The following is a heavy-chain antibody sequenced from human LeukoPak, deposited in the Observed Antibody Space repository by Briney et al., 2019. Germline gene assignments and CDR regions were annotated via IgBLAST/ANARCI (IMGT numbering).Heavy chain of an antibody. V-gene: IGHV3-53*01. CDR1: GFSVSRNY. J-gene: IGHJ6*02. CDR3: ARDSETETGWYCYGMDV. Sequence: PGGSLRLSCAASGFSVSRNYMNWVRQAPGKGLEWVSVIYSDGSTYFADSVKGRFTITRDNSKNTVFLQMNSLRAEDTAVYYCARDSETETGWYCYGMDVGGQGTTVTVSS. CDR2: IYSDGST. D-gene: IGHD1-1*01.